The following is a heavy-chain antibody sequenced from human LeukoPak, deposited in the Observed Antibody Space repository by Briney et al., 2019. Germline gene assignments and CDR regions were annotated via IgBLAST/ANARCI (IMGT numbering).Heavy chain of an antibody. V-gene: IGHV4-59*08. D-gene: IGHD5-12*01. CDR1: GDSITGYY. J-gene: IGHJ4*02. CDR3: ARQGGVATTFDY. Sequence: SETLSLTCTASGDSITGYYRNWIRQPPGKGLEWIGYIYYSGSTNYNPSLKSRVTISVDTSENQFSLKLNSVTAADTAVYYCARQGGVATTFDYWGLGTLVTVSS. CDR2: IYYSGST.